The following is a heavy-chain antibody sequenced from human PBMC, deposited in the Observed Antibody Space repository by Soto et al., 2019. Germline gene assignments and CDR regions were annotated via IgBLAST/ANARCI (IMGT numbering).Heavy chain of an antibody. Sequence: SETLSLTCTVSGGSISSSSYYWGWIRQPPGKGLEWIGSIYYSGSTYYNPSLKSRVTISVDTSKNQFSLKLSSVTAADTAVYYCARHEAVAGTKPHYYFDYWGQGTLVTVSS. V-gene: IGHV4-39*01. J-gene: IGHJ4*02. CDR1: GGSISSSSYY. D-gene: IGHD6-19*01. CDR2: IYYSGST. CDR3: ARHEAVAGTKPHYYFDY.